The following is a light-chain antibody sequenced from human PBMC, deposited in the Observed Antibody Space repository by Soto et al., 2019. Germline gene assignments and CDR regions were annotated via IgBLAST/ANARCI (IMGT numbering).Light chain of an antibody. Sequence: EIVLTQSPATLSVSPGERATLSCRASQPVSTNVAWYQQKPGQSPRLLISGASTRATGIPANFSGSGSGTECTLTISSLQSEDFAIYFCQQYYNWPRTFGQGTKVEIK. J-gene: IGKJ1*01. CDR1: QPVSTN. V-gene: IGKV3-15*01. CDR2: GAS. CDR3: QQYYNWPRT.